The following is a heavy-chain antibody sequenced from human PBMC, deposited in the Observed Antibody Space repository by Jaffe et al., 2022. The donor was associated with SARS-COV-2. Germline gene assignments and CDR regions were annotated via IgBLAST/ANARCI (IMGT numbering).Heavy chain of an antibody. Sequence: EVQLLESGGGLVQPGGSLRLSCAASGFTFSSYAMSWVRQAPGKGLEWVSAISGSGGSTYYADSVKGRFTISRDNSKNTLYLQMNSLRAEDTAVYYCAKAGARVSGVTAKIGYWGQGTLVTVSS. D-gene: IGHD2-21*02. V-gene: IGHV3-23*01. CDR2: ISGSGGST. CDR1: GFTFSSYA. J-gene: IGHJ4*02. CDR3: AKAGARVSGVTAKIGY.